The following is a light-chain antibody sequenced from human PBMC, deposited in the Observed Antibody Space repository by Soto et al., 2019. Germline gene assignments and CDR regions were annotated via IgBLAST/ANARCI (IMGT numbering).Light chain of an antibody. V-gene: IGKV1-5*03. CDR1: QTVSNW. CDR3: QQYKSFWT. Sequence: DIEMTQSPPTLSASVGDRVTITCRASQTVSNWLAWYHQKPGEAPKVLIYKASALESGVPSRFSGSGSGTEFTLTISSLQHDDFATYYCQQYKSFWTFGQGTKVELK. J-gene: IGKJ1*01. CDR2: KAS.